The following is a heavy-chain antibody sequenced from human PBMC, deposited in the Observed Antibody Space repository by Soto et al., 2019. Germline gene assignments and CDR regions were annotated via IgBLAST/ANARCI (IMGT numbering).Heavy chain of an antibody. CDR3: IGSGYYYGDAFDI. V-gene: IGHV3-15*01. D-gene: IGHD3-22*01. CDR2: IKSKTDGGTT. J-gene: IGHJ3*02. CDR1: GFTFSNAW. Sequence: GGSLRLSCAASGFTFSNAWMSWVRQAPGKGLEWVGRIKSKTDGGTTDYAAPVKGRFTISRDDSKNTLYLQMNSLKTEDTAVYYCIGSGYYYGDAFDIWGQGTMDTVSS.